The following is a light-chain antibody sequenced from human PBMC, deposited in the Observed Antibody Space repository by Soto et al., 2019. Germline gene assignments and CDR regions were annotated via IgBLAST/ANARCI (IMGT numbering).Light chain of an antibody. J-gene: IGKJ1*01. CDR2: GAS. CDR3: QHYGTTPWT. Sequence: DTVLTQSPATVSLSPGESVTLSCRASETFCCGCLAWYQQKPGQSPRLLIYGASSRATGIPDRFSGSGSGTDFTLTISRLEPEDFAVYYCQHYGTTPWTFGPGTKVGIK. V-gene: IGKV3-20*01. CDR1: ETFCCGC.